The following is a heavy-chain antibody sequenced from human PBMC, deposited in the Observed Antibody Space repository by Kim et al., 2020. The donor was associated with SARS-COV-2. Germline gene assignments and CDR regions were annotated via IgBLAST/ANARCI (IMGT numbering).Heavy chain of an antibody. CDR3: AGWIAAAGTYYFDY. Sequence: NPSLKSRVNISVGTSKNQFSLKLSSVTAADTAVYYCAGWIAAAGTYYFDYWGQGTLVTVSS. D-gene: IGHD6-13*01. V-gene: IGHV4-39*07. J-gene: IGHJ4*02.